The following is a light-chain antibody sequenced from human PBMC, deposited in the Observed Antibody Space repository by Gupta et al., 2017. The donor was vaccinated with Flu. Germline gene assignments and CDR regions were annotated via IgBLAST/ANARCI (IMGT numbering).Light chain of an antibody. CDR3: RHYHTYPPT. CDR1: QDIRIT. V-gene: IGKV1-6*01. CDR2: NAS. Sequence: AIQMAQSPSSLSASVGDGVTVPCRASQDIRITLGWYQQKPGKAPKLLIYNASTVQTGFPSRFSGSGSGTDFTLTISSLQAEDFARYYCRHYHTYPPTFGRGTKVEIK. J-gene: IGKJ4*01.